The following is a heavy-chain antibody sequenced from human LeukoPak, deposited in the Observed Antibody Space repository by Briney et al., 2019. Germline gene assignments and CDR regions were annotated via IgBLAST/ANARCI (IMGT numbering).Heavy chain of an antibody. J-gene: IGHJ4*02. CDR3: ARDVQFYYDSSGYYYPSHYFDY. V-gene: IGHV3-48*03. Sequence: GGSLRLSCAASEFTFRNYDMNWVRQAPGKGLEWVSYISSSGSTIYYADSVKGRFTISRDNAKNSLYLQMNSLRPEDTAVYYCARDVQFYYDSSGYYYPSHYFDYWGQGTLVTVSS. CDR2: ISSSGSTI. CDR1: EFTFRNYD. D-gene: IGHD3-22*01.